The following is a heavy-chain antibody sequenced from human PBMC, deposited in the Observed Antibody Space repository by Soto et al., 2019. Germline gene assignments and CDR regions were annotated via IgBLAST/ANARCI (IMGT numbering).Heavy chain of an antibody. CDR3: ARAGIWLQLLQAFDI. D-gene: IGHD5-12*01. Sequence: ASVKVSCKASGYTFTSYYMHWVRQAPGQGLEWMGIINPSGGSTSYAQKFQGRVTMTRDTSTSTVYMELSSLRSEDTAVYYCARAGIWLQLLQAFDIWGQGTMVTVSS. CDR1: GYTFTSYY. J-gene: IGHJ3*02. CDR2: INPSGGST. V-gene: IGHV1-46*01.